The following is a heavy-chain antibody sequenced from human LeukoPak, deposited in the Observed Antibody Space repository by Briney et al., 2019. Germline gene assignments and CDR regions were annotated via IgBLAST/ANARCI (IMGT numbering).Heavy chain of an antibody. D-gene: IGHD3-16*01. CDR2: IYYSGNT. J-gene: IGHJ6*03. CDR3: ASDRVSGGYYMDV. Sequence: PSETLSLTCTVYGGSITSHFWRSIRQPPGKTLERNGYIYYSGNTNYNPSLKGRVTIYTNTSNNHVSLRLTSVTAAHPAVNYFASDRVSGGYYMDVWGKGTPVTVSS. CDR1: GGSITSHF. V-gene: IGHV4-59*08.